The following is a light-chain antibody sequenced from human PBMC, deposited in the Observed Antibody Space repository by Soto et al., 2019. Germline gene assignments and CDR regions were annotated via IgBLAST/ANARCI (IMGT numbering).Light chain of an antibody. CDR1: SSNIGSNT. J-gene: IGLJ1*01. V-gene: IGLV1-44*01. Sequence: QSVLTQPPSASGTPGQRVTVSCSGSSSNIGSNTVSWYQQLPGTAPKLLIYNSDQRPSGVPDRFSGSKSGTSASLAISGLQSGDEADYYCAAWDDSLLGFYVFGTGTKVTV. CDR3: AAWDDSLLGFYV. CDR2: NSD.